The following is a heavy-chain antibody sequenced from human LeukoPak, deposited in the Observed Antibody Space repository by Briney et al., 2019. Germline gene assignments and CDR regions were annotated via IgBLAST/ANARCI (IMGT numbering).Heavy chain of an antibody. Sequence: ASVKVSCKVPGYTFTDYYMHWVQQAPGKGLEWMGPVDPEDGETIYAEKFQGRVTITADTSTDTAYMELSSLRSEDTAVYYCATSGDSSGYSFDYWGQGTLVTVSS. CDR1: GYTFTDYY. V-gene: IGHV1-69-2*01. CDR2: VDPEDGET. D-gene: IGHD3-22*01. J-gene: IGHJ4*02. CDR3: ATSGDSSGYSFDY.